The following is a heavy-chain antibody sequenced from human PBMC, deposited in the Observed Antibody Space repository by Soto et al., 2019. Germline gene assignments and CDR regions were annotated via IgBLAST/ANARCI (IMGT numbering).Heavy chain of an antibody. CDR1: GFTFSSCG. V-gene: IGHV3-23*01. D-gene: IGHD6-19*01. Sequence: EVQLLESGGGLVQPGGSLRLTRAASGFTFSSCGMTWVRQAPGKGLEWVSSISIGGDRTYYVDSVRGRFTISRDDSNNTLHLQMNNLRAEDTAVYYCAKDSGWLSRDWGQGTLVTVSS. CDR2: ISIGGDRT. J-gene: IGHJ1*01. CDR3: AKDSGWLSRD.